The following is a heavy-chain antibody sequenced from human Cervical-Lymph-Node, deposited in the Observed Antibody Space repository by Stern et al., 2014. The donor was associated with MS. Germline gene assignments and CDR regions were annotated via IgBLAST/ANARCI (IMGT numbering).Heavy chain of an antibody. V-gene: IGHV7-4-1*02. CDR1: GDTFTRYA. Sequence: QVQLVQSGSELKNPGASVKVSCKASGDTFTRYALNWVRQAPGQGLEWMGWINTNTGNPTYAQDFTGRFVFSVDTSVSTAYLQISSLKAEDTAIYYCASLYCSGGNCYSRWYGMDVWGQGTTVTVSS. CDR3: ASLYCSGGNCYSRWYGMDV. D-gene: IGHD2-15*01. J-gene: IGHJ6*02. CDR2: INTNTGNP.